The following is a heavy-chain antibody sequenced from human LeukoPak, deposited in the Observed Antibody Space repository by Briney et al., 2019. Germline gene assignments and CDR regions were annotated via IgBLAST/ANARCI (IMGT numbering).Heavy chain of an antibody. Sequence: GGSLRRSCAASGFTFSSFWMTWVRQAPGKGLEWVANIKHDGGEKYYVDSVQGRFTISRDNAKKSLYLQMNTLRPEDTAVYYCARDRSSGWPGSFDYWGQGTLVTVSS. V-gene: IGHV3-7*01. CDR3: ARDRSSGWPGSFDY. J-gene: IGHJ4*02. CDR2: IKHDGGEK. D-gene: IGHD6-19*01. CDR1: GFTFSSFW.